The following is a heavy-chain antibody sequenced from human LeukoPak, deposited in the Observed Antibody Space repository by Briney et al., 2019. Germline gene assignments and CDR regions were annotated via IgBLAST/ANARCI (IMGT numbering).Heavy chain of an antibody. J-gene: IGHJ4*02. CDR2: INAGNGNT. CDR1: GGTFSSYA. D-gene: IGHD1-7*01. Sequence: ASVKVSCKASGGTFSSYAISWVRQAPGQRLEWMGWINAGNGNTKSSQKFQGRVTITRDTSASTAYMELSSLRSEDTAVYYCARDPIVSLELFDYWGQGTLVTVSS. CDR3: ARDPIVSLELFDY. V-gene: IGHV1-3*01.